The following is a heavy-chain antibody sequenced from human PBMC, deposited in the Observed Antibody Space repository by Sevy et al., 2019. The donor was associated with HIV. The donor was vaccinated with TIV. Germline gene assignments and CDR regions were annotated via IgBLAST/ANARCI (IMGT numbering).Heavy chain of an antibody. J-gene: IGHJ6*02. D-gene: IGHD4-4*01. CDR1: GLTFTDAW. CDR2: IKSKGSGGTR. CDR3: TWVTKVTEPLGV. Sequence: GGSLRLSCVVSGLTFTDAWMAWVRQAPGKGLEWVGRIKSKGSGGTRDYAAPVKGRFTISRDDSKNTVYLQMNSLKTEETAVYYCTWVTKVTEPLGVWGQGTAVTVSS. V-gene: IGHV3-15*01.